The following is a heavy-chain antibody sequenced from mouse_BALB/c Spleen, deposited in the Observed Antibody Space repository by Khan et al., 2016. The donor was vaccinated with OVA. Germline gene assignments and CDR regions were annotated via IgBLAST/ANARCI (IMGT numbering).Heavy chain of an antibody. D-gene: IGHD1-1*01. CDR3: AGSYEGAWFAY. V-gene: IGHV1-81*01. Sequence: QVQLQQSGPELVKPGASVKMSCKASGYTFTDYVISWVNQRTGQGLEWIGEIYPGSGRTYYNERFKDKAILTADKSSNTAYMQLSSLTSEDSAVYCCAGSYEGAWFAYWGQGTLVTVAA. CDR2: IYPGSGRT. J-gene: IGHJ3*01. CDR1: GYTFTDYV.